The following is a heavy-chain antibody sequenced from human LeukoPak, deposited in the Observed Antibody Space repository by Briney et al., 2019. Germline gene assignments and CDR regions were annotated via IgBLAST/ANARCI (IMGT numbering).Heavy chain of an antibody. Sequence: GGTLRLSCAASGFTFSSYGMSWVRQAPGKGLEWVSAISGSGGSTYYADSVKGRFTISRDNSKNTLYLQMNSLRAEDTAVYYCARYHFWSGYFDYWGQGTLATVSS. V-gene: IGHV3-23*01. J-gene: IGHJ4*02. D-gene: IGHD3-3*01. CDR3: ARYHFWSGYFDY. CDR2: ISGSGGST. CDR1: GFTFSSYG.